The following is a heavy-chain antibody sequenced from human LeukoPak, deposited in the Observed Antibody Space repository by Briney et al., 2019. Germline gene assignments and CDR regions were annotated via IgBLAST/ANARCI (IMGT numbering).Heavy chain of an antibody. D-gene: IGHD6-13*01. CDR2: ISAYNGNT. Sequence: ASVKVSCKASGYTFTNYGISWVRQAPGQGLEWMGWISAYNGNTNYLQKLQGRVTMTTDTSTSTAYMELRSLRSDDTAVCYCARVLRPAVGLAHYYYGMDVGGQGTTVTV. V-gene: IGHV1-18*01. CDR1: GYTFTNYG. CDR3: ARVLRPAVGLAHYYYGMDV. J-gene: IGHJ6*02.